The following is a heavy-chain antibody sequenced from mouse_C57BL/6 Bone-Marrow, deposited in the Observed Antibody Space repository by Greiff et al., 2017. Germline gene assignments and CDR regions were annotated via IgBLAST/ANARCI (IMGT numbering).Heavy chain of an antibody. V-gene: IGHV1-81*01. CDR3: ANYYGSSHEYFDV. CDR1: GYTFTSSG. CDR2: IYPRSGNT. J-gene: IGHJ1*03. Sequence: QVQLQQSGAELARPGASMKLSCKASGYTFTSSGISWVKQRTGQGLEWIGEIYPRSGNTYYNEKFKGKATLTADKSSSTAYMELRSLTSEDSAVYFCANYYGSSHEYFDVWGTGTTVTVSS. D-gene: IGHD1-1*01.